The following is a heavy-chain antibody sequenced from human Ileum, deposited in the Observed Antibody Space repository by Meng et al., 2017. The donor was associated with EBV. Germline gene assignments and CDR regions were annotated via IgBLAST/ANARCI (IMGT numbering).Heavy chain of an antibody. CDR1: GYTFTGYY. CDR3: ARGGPYDDTGHLSE. J-gene: IGHJ4*02. D-gene: IGHD2-8*02. CDR2: INPNSGAT. V-gene: IGHV1-2*06. Sequence: QVQLVQSGAEVKKPGASVKFSCKASGYTFTGYYMHWVRQAPGQGLEWMGRINPNSGATEYAQNFQGRVTMTRDTSISTAYMELSRLRSDDTAVYYCARGGPYDDTGHLSEWGQGTLVTVSS.